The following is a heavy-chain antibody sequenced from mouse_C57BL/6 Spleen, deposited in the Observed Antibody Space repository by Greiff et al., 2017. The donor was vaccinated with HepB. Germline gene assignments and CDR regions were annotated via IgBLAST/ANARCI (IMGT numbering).Heavy chain of an antibody. CDR1: VSSFPSSW. CDR2: IHPSDSDT. D-gene: IGHD2-5*01. Sequence: VQLQQPGPDLVKPGASVKVSCKASVSSFPSSWLHWVMQKPGQGLELIGMIHPSDSDTNYNQKFKGKATLTVDKSSSTAYMQLSSLTSEDSAVYYCAMPYSNEDYAMDYWGQGTSVTVSS. V-gene: IGHV1-74*01. J-gene: IGHJ4*01. CDR3: AMPYSNEDYAMDY.